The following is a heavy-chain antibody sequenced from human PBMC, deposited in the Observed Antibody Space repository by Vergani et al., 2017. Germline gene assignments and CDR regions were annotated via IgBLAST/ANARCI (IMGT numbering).Heavy chain of an antibody. V-gene: IGHV3-23*01. CDR2: IKNTGDSP. D-gene: IGHD5-24*01. CDR3: GRGSDNYN. J-gene: IGHJ4*02. CDR1: GFTFSSHA. Sequence: EVQLLQSEGAVVQPGGSLRLSCVASGFTFSSHAMSWVRQGHGQGLEWVSSIKNTGDSPYYADSVKGRFTISRDNSKNTLYLQMNSLRVEDTAVYYCGRGSDNYNWGQGTLVTVSS.